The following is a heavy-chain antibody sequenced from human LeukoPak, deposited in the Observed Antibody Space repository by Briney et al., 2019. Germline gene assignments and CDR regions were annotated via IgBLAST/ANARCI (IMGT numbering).Heavy chain of an antibody. V-gene: IGHV3-21*04. D-gene: IGHD6-19*01. CDR2: ISSSSSYI. CDR1: GFTFSSYS. J-gene: IGHJ4*02. Sequence: PGGSLRLSCAASGFTFSSYSMNWVRQTPGKGLEWVSSISSSSSYIYYADSVKGRFTIPRDNAKNSLYLQMNSLRVEDTAVYYCAKHYSSGWYTSDNWGQGTLVTVSS. CDR3: AKHYSSGWYTSDN.